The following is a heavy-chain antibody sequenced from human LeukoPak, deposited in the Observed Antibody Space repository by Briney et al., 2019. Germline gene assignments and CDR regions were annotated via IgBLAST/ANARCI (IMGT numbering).Heavy chain of an antibody. CDR3: AKADRRSDLPYYFDY. CDR2: ISGSDPGT. Sequence: GGSLRLSCAAPGFTFSTYAMSWIRQAPGQGLEWVSAISGSDPGTYHADSVKGRFTISRDNSKNTLFLQMNSLRAEDTAVYYCAKADRRSDLPYYFDYWGQATLVTVSS. J-gene: IGHJ4*02. V-gene: IGHV3-23*01. CDR1: GFTFSTYA.